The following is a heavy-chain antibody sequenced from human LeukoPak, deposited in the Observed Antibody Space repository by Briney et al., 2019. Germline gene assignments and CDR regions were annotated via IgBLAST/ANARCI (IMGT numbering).Heavy chain of an antibody. Sequence: PGRSLRLSCAASGFTFSSYAMHWVRQAPGKGLEWVAVISYDGSNKYYADSVKGRFTISRDNSKNTLYLQMNSLKTKDTAVYYCTTDPAVAATDYFDYWGQGTLVTVSS. D-gene: IGHD2-15*01. V-gene: IGHV3-30-3*01. CDR3: TTDPAVAATDYFDY. CDR1: GFTFSSYA. CDR2: ISYDGSNK. J-gene: IGHJ4*02.